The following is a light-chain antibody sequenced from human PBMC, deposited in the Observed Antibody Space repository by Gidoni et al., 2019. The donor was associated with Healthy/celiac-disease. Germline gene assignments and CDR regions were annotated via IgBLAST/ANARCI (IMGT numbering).Light chain of an antibody. V-gene: IGKV1-5*01. CDR3: QQDNSYPWT. J-gene: IGKJ1*01. CDR2: DAS. CDR1: QSISSW. Sequence: DIQMTQSPSTLSASVGDRVTITCRASQSISSWLAWYQQKPGKAPKLLIYDASSLESGVPSRFSGSGSGTEFTLTISSLQPDDFATYYCQQDNSYPWTFXXXTKVEIK.